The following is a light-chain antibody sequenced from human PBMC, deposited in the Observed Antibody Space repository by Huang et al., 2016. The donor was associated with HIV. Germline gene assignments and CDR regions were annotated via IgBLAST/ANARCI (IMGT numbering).Light chain of an antibody. CDR2: WAS. CDR3: QQYYHNPLT. V-gene: IGKV4-1*01. CDR1: QSLFFSSNKRSY. J-gene: IGKJ4*01. Sequence: DIVMTQSPDSLTVSLGERATINCRSSQSLFFSSNKRSYLAWYQKKTGQPLKLVISWASARESGVPDRFSGSGSETHFTLTINSLQAEDVAVYYCQQYYHNPLTFGGGTKVEI.